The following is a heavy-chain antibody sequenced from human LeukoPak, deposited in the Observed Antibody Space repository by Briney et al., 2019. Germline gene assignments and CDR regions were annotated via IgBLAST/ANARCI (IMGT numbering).Heavy chain of an antibody. CDR2: INPNSGGT. CDR1: GYTFTGYY. Sequence: ASVKASCKASGYTFTGYYMHWVRQAPGQGLEWMGWINPNSGGTNYAQKFQGWATMPRDTSISTAYMELSRLRSDDTAVYYCARGEKWLANYFDYWGQGTLVTVSS. V-gene: IGHV1-2*04. D-gene: IGHD6-19*01. J-gene: IGHJ4*02. CDR3: ARGEKWLANYFDY.